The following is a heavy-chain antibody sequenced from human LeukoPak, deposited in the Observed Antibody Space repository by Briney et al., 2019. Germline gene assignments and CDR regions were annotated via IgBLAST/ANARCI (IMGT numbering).Heavy chain of an antibody. J-gene: IGHJ6*03. CDR3: ARDGGADYSNYYYYYMDV. CDR2: INPSGGST. Sequence: ASVKVSCKASGYTFTSYYMHWVRQAPGQGLEWMGIINPSGGSTSYAQKFQGRVTMTRDTSTSTVYMELSSLRSEDTAVYYCARDGGADYSNYYYYYMDVWGKGTTVTVSS. CDR1: GYTFTSYY. D-gene: IGHD4-11*01. V-gene: IGHV1-46*01.